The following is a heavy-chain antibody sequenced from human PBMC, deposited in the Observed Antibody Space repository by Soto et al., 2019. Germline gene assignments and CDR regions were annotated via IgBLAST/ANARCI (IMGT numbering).Heavy chain of an antibody. Sequence: GGSLRLSCAASGFTFSSYVMHWVRQAPGKGLEWVAVISYDGSNKYYADTVKGRFTISRDKSKNTLYLQMNSLRAEDTAVYYCAKAQRLGPFDYWGQGTLVTVSS. D-gene: IGHD6-25*01. CDR3: AKAQRLGPFDY. V-gene: IGHV3-30*18. CDR2: ISYDGSNK. CDR1: GFTFSSYV. J-gene: IGHJ4*02.